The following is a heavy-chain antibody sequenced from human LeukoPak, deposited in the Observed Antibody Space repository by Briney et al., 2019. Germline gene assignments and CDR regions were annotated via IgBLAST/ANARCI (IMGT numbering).Heavy chain of an antibody. CDR2: IYSGGNT. D-gene: IGHD1-1*01. V-gene: IGHV3-53*01. CDR1: GFTLGTYY. Sequence: GGSLRLSCSASGFTLGTYYMNYVRQAPGKGLVWVSIIYSGGNTYYADSVQGRFTISRDTSKNTLSLQMNSLRVEDTAVYFCARLGDHFHWNLDLWGRGTLVTVSS. CDR3: ARLGDHFHWNLDL. J-gene: IGHJ2*01.